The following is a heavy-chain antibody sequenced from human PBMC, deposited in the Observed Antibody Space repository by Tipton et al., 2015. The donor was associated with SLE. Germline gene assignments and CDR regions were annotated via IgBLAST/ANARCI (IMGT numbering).Heavy chain of an antibody. D-gene: IGHD1-7*01. V-gene: IGHV4-59*08. Sequence: TLSLTCTVSGGSISSYYWSWIRQPPGKGLEWVGYIHYSGSTKYNPSLKSRVTISVDTSKNQFSLKLTSVIAADTAMYYCARREGGNYAAAFDIWGQGTMVTVSS. CDR3: ARREGGNYAAAFDI. CDR2: IHYSGST. CDR1: GGSISSYY. J-gene: IGHJ3*02.